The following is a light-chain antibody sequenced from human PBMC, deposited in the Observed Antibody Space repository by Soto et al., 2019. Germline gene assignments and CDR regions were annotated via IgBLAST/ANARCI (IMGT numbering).Light chain of an antibody. Sequence: QSVLTQPPSASGSPGQSVTISCAGSSSDIGASNSVSWYQQHPGKAPKLLISEVTKRPSGVPDRFSGSKSGNTASLTVSGLQADDEADYYCCSKAGSNKHVVFGGGTKVTVL. V-gene: IGLV2-8*01. CDR3: CSKAGSNKHVV. J-gene: IGLJ2*01. CDR2: EVT. CDR1: SSDIGASNS.